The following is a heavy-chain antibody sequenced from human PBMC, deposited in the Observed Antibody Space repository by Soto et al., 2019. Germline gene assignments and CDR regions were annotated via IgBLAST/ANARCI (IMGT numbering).Heavy chain of an antibody. D-gene: IGHD4-17*01. CDR1: GFTFSSYA. J-gene: IGHJ3*02. Sequence: QVQLVESGGGVVQPGRSLRLSCAASGFTFSSYAMHWVRQAPGKGLEWVAVISYDGSNKYYADSVKGRFTISRDNSKNTLYLQMNSLRAEDTAVYYCARDLGYGDYVNAFDIWGQGTMVTVSS. CDR2: ISYDGSNK. CDR3: ARDLGYGDYVNAFDI. V-gene: IGHV3-30-3*01.